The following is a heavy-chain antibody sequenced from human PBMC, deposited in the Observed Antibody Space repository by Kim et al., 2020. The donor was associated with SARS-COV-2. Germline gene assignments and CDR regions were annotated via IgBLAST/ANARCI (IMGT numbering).Heavy chain of an antibody. CDR3: ARDRSSRY. J-gene: IGHJ4*02. Sequence: GGSLRLSCAASGFTFSNYWMTWVRQAPGKGLEWVANITEDGGQTYYVDSVKGRFTISRDNAKNSLFLHMNNLRAEDTALYYCARDRSSRYWSQGTLVTVSS. V-gene: IGHV3-7*01. CDR2: ITEDGGQT. D-gene: IGHD2-2*01. CDR1: GFTFSNYW.